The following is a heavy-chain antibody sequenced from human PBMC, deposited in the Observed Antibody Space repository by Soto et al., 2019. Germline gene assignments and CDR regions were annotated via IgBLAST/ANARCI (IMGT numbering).Heavy chain of an antibody. V-gene: IGHV4-59*07. Sequence: PSDTLSLTXTVSGGSISSYYWGWIRQPPGKGLEWIGYIYYSGSTNYNPSLKSRVTISVDTSKNQFSLKLSSVTAADTAVYYCARGKWELLSFDYWGQGTLVTVSS. CDR1: GGSISSYY. CDR3: ARGKWELLSFDY. D-gene: IGHD1-26*01. J-gene: IGHJ4*02. CDR2: IYYSGST.